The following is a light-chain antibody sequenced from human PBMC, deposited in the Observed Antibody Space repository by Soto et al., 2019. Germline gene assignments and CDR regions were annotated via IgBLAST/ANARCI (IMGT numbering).Light chain of an antibody. V-gene: IGKV4-1*01. CDR1: QSVLYSSNNRNY. Sequence: DVVMTPSPESLTVSLGESATISCKSSQSVLYSSNNRNYVAWYQQKPGQPPKLLILWASTRESGVPDRFSGSGSGTDFTLTISSLQAEDVAVYYCQQYYFTPLTVGGGTKVEIK. CDR2: WAS. CDR3: QQYYFTPLT. J-gene: IGKJ4*01.